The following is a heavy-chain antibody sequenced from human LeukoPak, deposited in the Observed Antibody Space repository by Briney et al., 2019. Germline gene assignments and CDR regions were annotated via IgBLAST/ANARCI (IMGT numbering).Heavy chain of an antibody. D-gene: IGHD2-2*01. V-gene: IGHV3-23*01. CDR1: GFTFRTYA. J-gene: IGHJ4*02. Sequence: GGSLRLSCAASGFTFRTYAISWVRQAPGKGLEWASSISGSGNRTFYAGSVKGRFTISRDNSKNTLYLQMNSLRGEDTAVYYCAKYADKGFDSWGQGTLVAVSS. CDR2: ISGSGNRT. CDR3: AKYADKGFDS.